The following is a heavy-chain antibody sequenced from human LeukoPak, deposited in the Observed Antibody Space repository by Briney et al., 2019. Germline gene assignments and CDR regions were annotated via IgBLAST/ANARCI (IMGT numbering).Heavy chain of an antibody. J-gene: IGHJ4*02. Sequence: ESGPTLVKPTQTLTLTCTFSGFSLSTSGVGVGWIRQPPGKALEWLALIYWNDDKRYSPSLKTRLTITKDTSKNQVVLTMTNMDPVDTATYYCVHSKLGNLIDYWGQGTLVTVSS. V-gene: IGHV2-5*01. CDR3: VHSKLGNLIDY. CDR1: GFSLSTSGVG. CDR2: IYWNDDK. D-gene: IGHD1-7*01.